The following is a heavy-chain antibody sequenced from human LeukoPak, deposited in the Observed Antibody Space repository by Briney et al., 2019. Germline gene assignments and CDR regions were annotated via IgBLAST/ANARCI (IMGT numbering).Heavy chain of an antibody. CDR2: IYPGDSDT. Sequence: GESLKISCKASGYSFVSHWIVWVRHMPGKGLEWLGIIYPGDSDTRYSPSFQGQVTISADKSISTAYLQWNSLRASDTAMYYCARRPSYDFWSGYYGVDGLDIWGQGTMVTVSS. CDR3: ARRPSYDFWSGYYGVDGLDI. J-gene: IGHJ3*02. V-gene: IGHV5-51*01. D-gene: IGHD3-3*01. CDR1: GYSFVSHW.